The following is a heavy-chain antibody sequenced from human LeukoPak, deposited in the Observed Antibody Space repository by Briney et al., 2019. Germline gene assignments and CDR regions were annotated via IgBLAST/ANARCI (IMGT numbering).Heavy chain of an antibody. CDR2: ISGSGGST. CDR1: GFTLSSYG. Sequence: GGSLRLSCTASGFTLSSYGMHWVRQAPGKGLEWVSAISGSGGSTYYADSVKGRFTISRDNSKNTLYLQMNSLRAEDTAVYYCTVDTAMVTNDYWGQGTLVTVSS. V-gene: IGHV3-23*01. CDR3: TVDTAMVTNDY. D-gene: IGHD5-18*01. J-gene: IGHJ4*02.